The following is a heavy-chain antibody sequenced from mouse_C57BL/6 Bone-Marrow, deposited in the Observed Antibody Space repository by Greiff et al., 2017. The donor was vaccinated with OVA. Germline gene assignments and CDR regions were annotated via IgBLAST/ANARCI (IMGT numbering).Heavy chain of an antibody. V-gene: IGHV1-39*01. J-gene: IGHJ4*01. Sequence: LEESGPELVKPGASVKISCKASGYSFTDYNMNWVKQSNGKSLEWIGVINPNYGTTSYNQKFKGKATLTVDQSSSTAYMQLNSLTSEDSAVYYCARSDLLWLRRRAMDYWGQGTSVTVSS. CDR1: GYSFTDYN. CDR3: ARSDLLWLRRRAMDY. D-gene: IGHD2-2*01. CDR2: INPNYGTT.